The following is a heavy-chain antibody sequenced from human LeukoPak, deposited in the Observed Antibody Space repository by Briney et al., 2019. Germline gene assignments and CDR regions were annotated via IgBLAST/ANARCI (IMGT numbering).Heavy chain of an antibody. D-gene: IGHD4-17*01. CDR2: IYYSGST. J-gene: IGHJ3*02. CDR3: ARPQDYGDGAFDI. V-gene: IGHV4-59*08. Sequence: SETLSLTCTVSGGSISSYYWSWIQQPPGKGLEWIGYIYYSGSTNYNPSLKSRVTISVDTSKNQFSLKLSSVTAADTAVYYCARPQDYGDGAFDIWGQGTMVTVSS. CDR1: GGSISSYY.